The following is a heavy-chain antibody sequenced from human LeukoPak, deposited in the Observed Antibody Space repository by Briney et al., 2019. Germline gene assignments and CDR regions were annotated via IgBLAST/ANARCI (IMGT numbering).Heavy chain of an antibody. V-gene: IGHV4-34*01. CDR1: GGSSSGYY. Sequence: PSETLSLTCAVYGGSSSGYYWTWIRQTPEKGLEWIGEMNPSGSTSYNPSLKSRVTISVDTSKNQSSLKLSSVTAADTAVYYCARGRQDVTMIVVVMTAVSYYLDVWGKGTTVTVS. D-gene: IGHD3-22*01. J-gene: IGHJ6*03. CDR3: ARGRQDVTMIVVVMTAVSYYLDV. CDR2: MNPSGST.